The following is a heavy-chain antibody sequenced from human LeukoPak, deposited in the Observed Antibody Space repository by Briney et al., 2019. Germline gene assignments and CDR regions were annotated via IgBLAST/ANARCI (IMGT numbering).Heavy chain of an antibody. Sequence: PSETLSLTCTVSGGSISSGSYYWGWIRQPAGKGLEWIGRIYTSGSTNYNPSLKGRVTISVDTSKNQFSLKLSSVTAADTAVYYCGRGIQSFNPWGQGTQVTVSS. CDR3: GRGIQSFNP. CDR1: GGSISSGSYY. J-gene: IGHJ5*02. V-gene: IGHV4-61*02. CDR2: IYTSGST.